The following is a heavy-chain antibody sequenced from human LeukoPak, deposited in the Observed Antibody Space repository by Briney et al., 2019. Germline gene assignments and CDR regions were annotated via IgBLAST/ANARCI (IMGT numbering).Heavy chain of an antibody. CDR2: ISAYNGNT. Sequence: GASVKVSCKASGYTFTSYGISWVRQAPGQGLEWMGWISAYNGNTNYAQKLQGRVTMTTDTSTSTAYMELRSLRSDDTAVYYCARGSLWFGELFYFDYWGQGTLVTVSS. D-gene: IGHD3-10*01. CDR1: GYTFTSYG. V-gene: IGHV1-18*01. J-gene: IGHJ4*02. CDR3: ARGSLWFGELFYFDY.